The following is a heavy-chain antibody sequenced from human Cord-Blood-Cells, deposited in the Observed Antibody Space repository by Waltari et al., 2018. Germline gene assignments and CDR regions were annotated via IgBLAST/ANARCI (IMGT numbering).Heavy chain of an antibody. V-gene: IGHV1-69*10. Sequence: QVQLVQSGAEVKKPGSSVKVSCKASGGTFSSYAISWVRQAPGQGLEWRGGIIPILGIANYAQKFQGRVTITADKSTSTAYMELSSLRSEDTAVYYCARSRGQQLVLGYYYYYYMDVWGKGTTVTVSS. D-gene: IGHD6-13*01. CDR2: IIPILGIA. CDR3: ARSRGQQLVLGYYYYYYMDV. CDR1: GGTFSSYA. J-gene: IGHJ6*03.